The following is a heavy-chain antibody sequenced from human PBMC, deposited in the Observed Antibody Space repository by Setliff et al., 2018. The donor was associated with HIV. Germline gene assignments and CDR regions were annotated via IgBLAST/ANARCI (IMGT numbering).Heavy chain of an antibody. Sequence: SETLSLTCTVSGGSISSHYWSWIRQPPGKGLEWIGSIYYSGSTNYNPSLKSRVTISVDTSRNQFSLKLSSVTAADTAVYYCARDPYYNFVLGYFDLWGRGTLVTVSS. CDR1: GGSISSHY. CDR3: ARDPYYNFVLGYFDL. J-gene: IGHJ2*01. D-gene: IGHD3-3*01. V-gene: IGHV4-59*11. CDR2: IYYSGST.